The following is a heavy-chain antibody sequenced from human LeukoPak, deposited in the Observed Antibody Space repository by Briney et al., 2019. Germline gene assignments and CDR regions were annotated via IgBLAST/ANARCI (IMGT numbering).Heavy chain of an antibody. V-gene: IGHV3-9*03. CDR2: ISWNSGSI. Sequence: PEGSLRLSCAASGFTFDDYAMHWVRQAPGKGLEWVSGISWNSGSIGYADSVKGRFTISRDNAKNSLYLQMNSLRAEDMALYYCAKTNDAFDIWGQGTMVTASS. CDR3: AKTNDAFDI. CDR1: GFTFDDYA. J-gene: IGHJ3*02.